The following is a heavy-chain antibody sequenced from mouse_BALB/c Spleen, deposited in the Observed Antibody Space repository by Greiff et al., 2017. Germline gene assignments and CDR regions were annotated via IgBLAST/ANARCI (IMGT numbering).Heavy chain of an antibody. J-gene: IGHJ1*01. V-gene: IGHV5-6*03. CDR1: GFTFSSYA. Sequence: EVMLVESGGGLVKPGGSLKLSCAASGFTFSSYAMSWVRQTPEKRLEWVASISSGGSTYYPDSVKGRFTISRDNAKNTLYLQMSSLKSEDTAMYYCARLDYGSSYWYFDVWGAGTTVTVSS. CDR2: ISSGGST. D-gene: IGHD1-1*01. CDR3: ARLDYGSSYWYFDV.